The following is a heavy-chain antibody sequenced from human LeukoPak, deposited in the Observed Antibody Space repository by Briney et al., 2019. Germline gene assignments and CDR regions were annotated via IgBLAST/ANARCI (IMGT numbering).Heavy chain of an antibody. Sequence: HPGGSLRLSCAVSGFTFGDYGMHWVRQAPGKGLEWLAVLSYDGTNKYYADSVKGRFTISRDNSENTLYLQMNSLRAEDTAIYYCAKDLAYYDSSGDYYPAFDIWGQGTMVTVSS. CDR1: GFTFGDYG. CDR2: LSYDGTNK. CDR3: AKDLAYYDSSGDYYPAFDI. V-gene: IGHV3-30*18. D-gene: IGHD3-22*01. J-gene: IGHJ3*02.